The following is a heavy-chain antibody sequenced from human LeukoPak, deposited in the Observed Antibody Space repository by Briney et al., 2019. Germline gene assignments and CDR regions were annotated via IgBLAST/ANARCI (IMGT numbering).Heavy chain of an antibody. V-gene: IGHV3-30*02. J-gene: IGHJ4*02. CDR3: AKEPPVLLWFGEDGY. CDR1: GFTFSSYG. D-gene: IGHD3-10*01. Sequence: GGSLRLSCAASGFTFSSYGMHWVRQAPGKGLEWVAFIRYDGSNKYYADSVKGRFTISRDNSKNTLYPQMNSLGAEDTAVYYCAKEPPVLLWFGEDGYWGQGTLVTVSS. CDR2: IRYDGSNK.